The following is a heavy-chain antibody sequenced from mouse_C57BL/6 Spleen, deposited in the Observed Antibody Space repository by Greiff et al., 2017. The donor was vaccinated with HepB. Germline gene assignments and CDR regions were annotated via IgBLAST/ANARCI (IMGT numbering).Heavy chain of an antibody. D-gene: IGHD1-1*01. CDR3: ARWEVVATNWYFDV. J-gene: IGHJ1*03. Sequence: EVQLQQSGPELVKPGASVKISCKASGYTFTDYYMNWVKQSHGKSLEWIGDINPNNGGTSYNQKFKGKATLTVDKSSSTAYMELRSLTSEDSAVYYCARWEVVATNWYFDVWGTGTTVTVSS. V-gene: IGHV1-26*01. CDR1: GYTFTDYY. CDR2: INPNNGGT.